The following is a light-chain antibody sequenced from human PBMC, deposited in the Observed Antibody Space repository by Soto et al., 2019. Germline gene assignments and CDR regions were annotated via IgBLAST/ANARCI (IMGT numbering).Light chain of an antibody. CDR2: GAS. CDR1: QSVTGNY. J-gene: IGKJ1*01. CDR3: QQYGISPSWS. V-gene: IGKV3-20*01. Sequence: EKVWKNSVDALSLNPGQRATLSCRARQSVTGNYLAWYQQKPGQAPRLLIYGASSRATGIPDRFSGSGSGTDFTLTISRLEPEDFAVYYCQQYGISPSWSFAHGTKV.